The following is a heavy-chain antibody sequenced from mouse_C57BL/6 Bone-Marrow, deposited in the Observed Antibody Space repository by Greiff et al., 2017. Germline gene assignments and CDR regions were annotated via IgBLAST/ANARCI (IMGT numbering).Heavy chain of an antibody. CDR3: ACISTVVTHWYFEV. CDR1: GYTFTSYG. CDR2: IYTRSGNT. V-gene: IGHV1-81*01. D-gene: IGHD1-1*01. Sequence: QVQLQQSGAELARPGASVKMSCKASGYTFTSYGISWVKQRTGQGLEWIGEIYTRSGNTYYNEQFKGKATLTADKASSTASMELRSLTSEDSAVSFYACISTVVTHWYFEVWGTGTTVTVSA. J-gene: IGHJ1*03.